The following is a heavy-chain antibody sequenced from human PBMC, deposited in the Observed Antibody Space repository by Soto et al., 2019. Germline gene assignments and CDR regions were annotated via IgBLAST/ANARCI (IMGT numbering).Heavy chain of an antibody. D-gene: IGHD4-17*01. CDR2: IWYDGSNK. CDR1: GFTFSSYC. Sequence: GGSLRLSCAASGFTFSSYCMHWVRQAPGKGLEWVAVIWYDGSNKYYADSVKGRFTISRDNSKNTLYLQMNSLRAEDTAVYYCARDRNDYGVDYWGQGTLVTVSS. J-gene: IGHJ4*02. V-gene: IGHV3-33*01. CDR3: ARDRNDYGVDY.